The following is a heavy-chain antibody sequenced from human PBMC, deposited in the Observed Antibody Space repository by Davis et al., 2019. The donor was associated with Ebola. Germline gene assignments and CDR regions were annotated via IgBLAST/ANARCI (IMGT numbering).Heavy chain of an antibody. CDR1: GGSISSSNW. CDR2: INHSGST. D-gene: IGHD3-3*01. V-gene: IGHV4-4*02. Sequence: SETLSLTCAVSGGSISSSNWWSWVRQPPGKGLEWIGEINHSGSTNYNPSLKSRVTISVDTSKNQFSLKLSSVTAADTAVYYCARGDNFWSGLNWFDPWGQGTLVTVSS. CDR3: ARGDNFWSGLNWFDP. J-gene: IGHJ5*02.